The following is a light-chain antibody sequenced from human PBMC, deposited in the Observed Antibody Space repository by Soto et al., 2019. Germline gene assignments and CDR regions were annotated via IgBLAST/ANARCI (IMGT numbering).Light chain of an antibody. CDR2: GAS. V-gene: IGKV3-20*01. Sequence: EIVLTQSPGTLSLSPGERATLSCRASQSVTSSYLAWYQQKPGQAPRLLIYGASSRATGIPDRFSGSGSGAGFTLTISRLEPEDSAVYCCQQYGSSPLTFGGGTKVEIK. CDR1: QSVTSSY. CDR3: QQYGSSPLT. J-gene: IGKJ4*01.